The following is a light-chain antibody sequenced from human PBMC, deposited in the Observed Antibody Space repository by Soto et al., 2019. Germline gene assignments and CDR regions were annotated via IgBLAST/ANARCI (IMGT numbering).Light chain of an antibody. Sequence: DIQMTQSPSTLSASVGDRVTITCRASQSISDSLAWYQQKPGKAPKLLIYEASSLKSGVPSRFSGSRSGTEYTLTISSLQPGDFATYYCQQYNGYWTFGQGTKVEIK. V-gene: IGKV1-5*03. CDR3: QQYNGYWT. CDR2: EAS. CDR1: QSISDS. J-gene: IGKJ1*01.